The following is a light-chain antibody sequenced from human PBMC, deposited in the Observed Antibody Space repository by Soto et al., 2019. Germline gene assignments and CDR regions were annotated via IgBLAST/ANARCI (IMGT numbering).Light chain of an antibody. Sequence: QSVLTQPPSASGAPGQRVTISCSGSNSNIGSNTVNWYQQLPGTAPKLLIYSDNQWPSGVPGRFTGSKSGTSASLAISGLQYEDEADFYCAAWDDSLNSWVFGGGTKLTVL. CDR2: SDN. CDR1: NSNIGSNT. CDR3: AAWDDSLNSWV. V-gene: IGLV1-44*01. J-gene: IGLJ3*02.